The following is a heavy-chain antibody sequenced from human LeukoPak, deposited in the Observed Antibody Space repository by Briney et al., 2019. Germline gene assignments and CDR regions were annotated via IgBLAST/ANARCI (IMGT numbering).Heavy chain of an antibody. CDR3: AKDFVHFDSRGYYFDY. V-gene: IGHV3-23*01. J-gene: IGHJ4*02. Sequence: PGGSLRLSCAASGFTFSSYTVAWVRQAPGKDLEWLSGISGRGGITYYADSVKGRFTISRDDSKDTLYLQMNSLRPEDTAKYFCAKDFVHFDSRGYYFDYWGRGTVVTVSS. CDR2: ISGRGGIT. D-gene: IGHD3-9*01. CDR1: GFTFSSYT.